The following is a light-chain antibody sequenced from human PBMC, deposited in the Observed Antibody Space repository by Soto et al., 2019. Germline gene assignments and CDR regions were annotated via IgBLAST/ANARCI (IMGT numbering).Light chain of an antibody. Sequence: QSPLTQPASVSGSPGHSITISCTGASSDVGAYIYVSWYQQHPGKAPKLMIYEVSNRPSGVSNRFSGSKSGNTASLTISGLQAEDEADYYCSSSSSSSFYVFGTGTKVTVL. CDR3: SSSSSSSFYV. CDR2: EVS. CDR1: SSDVGAYIY. J-gene: IGLJ1*01. V-gene: IGLV2-14*01.